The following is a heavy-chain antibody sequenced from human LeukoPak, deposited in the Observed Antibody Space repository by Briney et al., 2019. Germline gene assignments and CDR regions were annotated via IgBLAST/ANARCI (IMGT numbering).Heavy chain of an antibody. J-gene: IGHJ4*02. CDR3: ARDIQVVGYSYGADY. D-gene: IGHD5-18*01. CDR2: INPSGGST. Sequence: ASVKVSCKASGYTFTSNYMLWVRQAPGQGLEWMGIINPSGGSTSYAQKFQGRVTMTRDTSTSTVYMELSSLRSEDTAVYYCARDIQVVGYSYGADYWGQGTLVTVSS. V-gene: IGHV1-46*01. CDR1: GYTFTSNY.